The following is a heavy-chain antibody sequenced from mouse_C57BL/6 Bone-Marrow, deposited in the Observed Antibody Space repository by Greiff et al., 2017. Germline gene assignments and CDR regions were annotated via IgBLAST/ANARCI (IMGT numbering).Heavy chain of an antibody. CDR3: TTDYGSLYYYAMDY. V-gene: IGHV14-1*01. D-gene: IGHD1-1*01. J-gene: IGHJ4*01. CDR1: GFNINDYY. CDR2: IDPEDGDT. Sequence: VQLQQSGAELVRPGASVQLSCTASGFNINDYYMHWVKQRPEQGLEWIGRIDPEDGDTEYDPKFQGKATMTANTYSNTAYLQLSSLPSEDTVVYYCTTDYGSLYYYAMDYWGQGTSVTVSS.